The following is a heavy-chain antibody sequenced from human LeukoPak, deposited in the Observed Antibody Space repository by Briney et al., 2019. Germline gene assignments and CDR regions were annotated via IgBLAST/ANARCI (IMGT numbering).Heavy chain of an antibody. CDR1: GFTFSSHW. CDR2: INSDGSSI. CDR3: TRGRGVSFDY. V-gene: IGHV3-74*01. Sequence: GGSLRLSCAASGFTFSSHWMHWVRQAPGKGVVWVSRINSDGSSISYADSVKGRFTISRDNAKNTLYLQMNSLRAEDTAVYYCTRGRGVSFDYWGQGTLVTVSS. D-gene: IGHD3-10*01. J-gene: IGHJ4*02.